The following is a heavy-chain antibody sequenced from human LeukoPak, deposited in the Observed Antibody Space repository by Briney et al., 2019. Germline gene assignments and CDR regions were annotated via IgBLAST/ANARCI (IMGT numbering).Heavy chain of an antibody. CDR2: IYRSGST. V-gene: IGHV4-30-2*01. CDR3: ARERTYYFDY. Sequence: PSQTLSLTCAVSGGSISSSSYSWSWIRQPPGQGLEWIGYIYRSGSTYYKSSLRSRVTISVDRSKNQFSLKLNSVTAADTAVYYCARERTYYFDYWGQGTQVTVSS. J-gene: IGHJ4*02. CDR1: GGSISSSSYS.